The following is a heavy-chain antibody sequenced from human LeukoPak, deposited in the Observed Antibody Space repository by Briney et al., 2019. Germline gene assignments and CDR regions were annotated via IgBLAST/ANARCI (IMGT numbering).Heavy chain of an antibody. CDR3: AKRGVVIRVILVGFHKEAYYFDS. CDR2: ISDRGSRT. Sequence: GGSLRLSCAVSGITLSNYGMSWVRQAPGKGLEWVAGISDRGSRTNYADSVKGRFTISRDNSKNTLYLQMSSLRAEDTAVYFCAKRGVVIRVILVGFHKEAYYFDSWGQGALVTVSS. D-gene: IGHD3-10*01. V-gene: IGHV3-23*01. J-gene: IGHJ4*02. CDR1: GITLSNYG.